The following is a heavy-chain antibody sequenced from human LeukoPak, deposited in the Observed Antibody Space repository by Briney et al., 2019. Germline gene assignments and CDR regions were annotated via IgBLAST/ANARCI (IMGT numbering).Heavy chain of an antibody. CDR1: GGPISSSSYY. CDR2: IYYSGST. J-gene: IGHJ4*02. CDR3: SRHLPYSFGYCDC. Sequence: SETLSLTCTVSGGPISSSSYYWGWIRQPPGKGLEWIGTIYYSGSTYYNPSLKSRVTVSVDTSKNQFSLKLSSVTAADTAVYYCSRHLPYSFGYCDCWGQGTLVTVSS. D-gene: IGHD5-18*01. V-gene: IGHV4-39*01.